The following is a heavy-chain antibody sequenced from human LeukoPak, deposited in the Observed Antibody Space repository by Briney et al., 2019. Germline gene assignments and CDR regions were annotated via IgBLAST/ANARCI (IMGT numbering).Heavy chain of an antibody. J-gene: IGHJ3*02. Sequence: SGGSLRLSCAASGFTFSSYSMKWVRQAPGKGLEWVSSISSSSSYIYYADSVKGRFTISRDNAKNSLYLQMNSLRAEDTAVYYCAKDSPIFNDYVWGSYRFPLDAFDIWGQGTMVTVSS. V-gene: IGHV3-21*01. CDR1: GFTFSSYS. CDR3: AKDSPIFNDYVWGSYRFPLDAFDI. CDR2: ISSSSSYI. D-gene: IGHD3-16*02.